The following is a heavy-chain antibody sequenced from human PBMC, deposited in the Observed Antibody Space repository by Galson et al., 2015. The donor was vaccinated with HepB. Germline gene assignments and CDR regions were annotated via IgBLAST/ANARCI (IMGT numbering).Heavy chain of an antibody. D-gene: IGHD2-2*01. Sequence: SLRLSCAASGFTFSSYAMHWVRQAPGKGLEWVAVISYDGSNKYYADSVKGRFTISRDNSKNTLYLQMNSLRAEDTAVYYCARGGGFCSSTSCYDAFDIWGQGTMVTVSS. J-gene: IGHJ3*02. CDR2: ISYDGSNK. CDR1: GFTFSSYA. CDR3: ARGGGFCSSTSCYDAFDI. V-gene: IGHV3-30-3*01.